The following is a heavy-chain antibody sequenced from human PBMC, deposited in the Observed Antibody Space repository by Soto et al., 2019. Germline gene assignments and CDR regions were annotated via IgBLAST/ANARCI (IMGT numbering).Heavy chain of an antibody. J-gene: IGHJ4*02. D-gene: IGHD5-18*01. CDR1: GYTFTSYD. CDR3: ERGGYSTQVFDFDY. CDR2: MNPNSGNT. V-gene: IGHV1-8*01. Sequence: QVQLVQSGAEVKKPGASVKVSCKASGYTFTSYDINWVRQATGQVLEWMGWMNPNSGNTGYAQKFQGRVTMTRNTSISTAYMELSSLRSEDTAVYYCERGGYSTQVFDFDYWGQGTLVTVSS.